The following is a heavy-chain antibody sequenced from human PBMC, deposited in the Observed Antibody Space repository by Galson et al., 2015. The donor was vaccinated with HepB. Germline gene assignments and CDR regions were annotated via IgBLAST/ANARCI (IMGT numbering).Heavy chain of an antibody. J-gene: IGHJ6*02. CDR2: INPSGGST. Sequence: SVKVSCKASGYTFTSYYMHWVRQAPGQGLEWMGIINPSGGSTSYAQKLQGRVTMTRDTSTGTVYMELSSLRSEDTAVYYCARALTPTRIAAAGTSFHYYYYGMDVWGQGTTVTVSS. CDR3: ARALTPTRIAAAGTSFHYYYYGMDV. D-gene: IGHD6-13*01. V-gene: IGHV1-46*04. CDR1: GYTFTSYY.